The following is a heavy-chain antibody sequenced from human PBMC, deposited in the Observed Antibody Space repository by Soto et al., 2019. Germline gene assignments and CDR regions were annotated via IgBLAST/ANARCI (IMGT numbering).Heavy chain of an antibody. CDR2: IIPIFGTA. CDR3: ARDGTVVVPAATHYYYYYGMDV. J-gene: IGHJ6*02. CDR1: GGTFSSYA. D-gene: IGHD2-2*01. V-gene: IGHV1-69*13. Sequence: SVKVSCKASGGTFSSYAISWVRQAPGQGLEWMGGIIPIFGTANYAQKFQGRVTITADESTSTAYMELSSLRSEDTAVYYCARDGTVVVPAATHYYYYYGMDVWGQGTTVTVSS.